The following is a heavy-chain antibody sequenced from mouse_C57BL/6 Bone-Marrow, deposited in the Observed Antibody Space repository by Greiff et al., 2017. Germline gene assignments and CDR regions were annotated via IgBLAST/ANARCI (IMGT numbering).Heavy chain of an antibody. D-gene: IGHD2-5*01. CDR2: IYPGSGNT. J-gene: IGHJ1*03. CDR1: GYTFTDYY. CDR3: ARRGYSNWYFDV. V-gene: IGHV1-76*01. Sequence: QVQLQQSGAELVRPGASVKLSCKASGYTFTDYYINWVKQRPGQGLEWIARIYPGSGNTYYNEKFKGKATLTAEKSSSTAYMQLSSLTSEDSAVYFCARRGYSNWYFDVWGTGTTVTVSS.